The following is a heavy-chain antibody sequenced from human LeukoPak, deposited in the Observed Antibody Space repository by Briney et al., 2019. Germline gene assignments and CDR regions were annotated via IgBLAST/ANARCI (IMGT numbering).Heavy chain of an antibody. D-gene: IGHD6-19*01. Sequence: SETLSLTCAVSGYSISSGYYWGWIRQPPGKGLEWIGSIYHSGSTYYNPSLKSRVTISVDTSKNQFSLKLSSVTAADTAVYYCARQALGAVARTFDYWGQGTLVTVSS. CDR1: GYSISSGYY. V-gene: IGHV4-38-2*01. J-gene: IGHJ4*02. CDR2: IYHSGST. CDR3: ARQALGAVARTFDY.